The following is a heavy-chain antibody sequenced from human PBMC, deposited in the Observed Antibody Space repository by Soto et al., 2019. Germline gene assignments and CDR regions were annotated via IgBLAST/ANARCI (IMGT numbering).Heavy chain of an antibody. V-gene: IGHV1-8*01. CDR1: GYTFTSYD. CDR3: ARRITGFYYSYYYMDV. CDR2: MNPNSGNT. J-gene: IGHJ6*03. Sequence: GASAKVSCKASGYTFTSYDINWVRQATGQGLEWMGWMNPNSGNTGYAQKLKGRVTMTRNTSISTAYMELSSLRSEDTDFYYCARRITGFYYSYYYMDVWGKGTTVTVSS.